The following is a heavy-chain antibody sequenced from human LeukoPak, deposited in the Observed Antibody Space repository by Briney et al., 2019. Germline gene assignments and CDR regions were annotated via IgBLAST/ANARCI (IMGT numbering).Heavy chain of an antibody. D-gene: IGHD1-7*01. CDR3: ASTIWNYAGDY. CDR2: ISSSSSTI. J-gene: IGHJ4*02. CDR1: GFTFSSYS. Sequence: PGGSLRLSCAASGFTFSSYSMNWVRQAPGKGLEWVSYISSSSSTIYYADSVKGRFTISRDNAKNSLYLQMNSLRAEDTAVYYCASTIWNYAGDYWGQGTLVTVSS. V-gene: IGHV3-48*01.